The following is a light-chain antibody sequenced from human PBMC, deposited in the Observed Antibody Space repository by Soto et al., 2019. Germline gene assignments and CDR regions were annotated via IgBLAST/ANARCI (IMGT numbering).Light chain of an antibody. V-gene: IGKV3-20*01. CDR3: QQLSSYPLT. J-gene: IGKJ4*01. Sequence: EFVLTQSPGTLSLSPGERATLSCRASQTVRNNYLAWYQQKPGQATRLLIYDASSRATGIPDRLSGGGSGTDFTLTISRLEPEDCAVDDGQQLSSYPLTFGGGTKVDIK. CDR2: DAS. CDR1: QTVRNNY.